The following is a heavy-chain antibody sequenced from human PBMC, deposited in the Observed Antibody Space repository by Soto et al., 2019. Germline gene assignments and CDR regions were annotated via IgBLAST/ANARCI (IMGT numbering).Heavy chain of an antibody. D-gene: IGHD2-15*01. Sequence: QVQLQESGPGLVKPSETLSLTCTVSGGSISSYYWSWIRQPPGKGLEWIGYIYYSGSTNYNPSLKSRVTISVDTSKNQFSLKLSSVTAADTAVYYCARAFNRWTLTNYYYYGMDVWGQGTTVTVSS. CDR2: IYYSGST. J-gene: IGHJ6*02. CDR1: GGSISSYY. CDR3: ARAFNRWTLTNYYYYGMDV. V-gene: IGHV4-59*01.